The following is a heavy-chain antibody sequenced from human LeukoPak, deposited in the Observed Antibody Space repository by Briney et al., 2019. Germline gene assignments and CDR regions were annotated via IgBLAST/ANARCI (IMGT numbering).Heavy chain of an antibody. V-gene: IGHV1-18*01. CDR2: ISAYNGNT. Sequence: ASVKVSCKASGGTFSSYGITWVRQAPGQGLEWMGWISAYNGNTNYAQKLQGRVSMTTDTSTSTAYMELRSLRSEDTAVYYCARDPLAVAGPFDYWGQGTLVTVSS. J-gene: IGHJ4*02. CDR1: GGTFSSYG. D-gene: IGHD6-19*01. CDR3: ARDPLAVAGPFDY.